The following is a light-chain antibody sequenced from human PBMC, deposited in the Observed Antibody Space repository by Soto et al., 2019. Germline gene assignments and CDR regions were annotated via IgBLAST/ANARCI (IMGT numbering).Light chain of an antibody. J-gene: IGLJ1*01. CDR2: DVR. CDR3: SSYTSSSTYV. CDR1: SSDVGAYNY. Sequence: QSALTQPASVSGSPGQSIAISCTGTSSDVGAYNYVSWYQQHPGKAPNLMIYDVRNRPSGVSDRFSGSKSGNTASLTISGLQAEDEADYYCSSYTSSSTYVFGTGTKLTVL. V-gene: IGLV2-14*01.